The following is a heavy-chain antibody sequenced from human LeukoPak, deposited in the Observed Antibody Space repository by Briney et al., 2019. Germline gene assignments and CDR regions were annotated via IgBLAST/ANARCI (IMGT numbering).Heavy chain of an antibody. CDR2: ISSSSSYI. CDR1: GFTFSSYG. CDR3: ARAKSSVAAAGTGFDP. J-gene: IGHJ5*02. Sequence: GGSLRLSCAASGFTFSSYGMNWVRQAPGKGLEWVSSISSSSSYIYYADSVKGRFTISRDNAKNSLYLQMNSLRAEDTAVYYCARAKSSVAAAGTGFDPWGQGTLVTVSS. V-gene: IGHV3-21*01. D-gene: IGHD6-13*01.